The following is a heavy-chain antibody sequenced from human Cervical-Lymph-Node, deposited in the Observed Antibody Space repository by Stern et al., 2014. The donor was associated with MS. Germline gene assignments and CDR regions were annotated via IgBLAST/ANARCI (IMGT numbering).Heavy chain of an antibody. Sequence: VQLVQSGPEVKRPGESLKISCQASGYTFTSYWIGWVRHMPGKGLEWIAIIFPGGSDIRYSPSFQGQVTISADKSSSTAYLQWNNLKASDTAIYYCARQRYFDYWGQGTLVTVSS. J-gene: IGHJ4*02. CDR1: GYTFTSYW. CDR3: ARQRYFDY. CDR2: IFPGGSDI. V-gene: IGHV5-51*01.